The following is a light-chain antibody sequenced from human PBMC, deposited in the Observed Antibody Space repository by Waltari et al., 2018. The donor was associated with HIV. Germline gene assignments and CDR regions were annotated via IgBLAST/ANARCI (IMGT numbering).Light chain of an antibody. Sequence: SYELTQPPSVSVSPGQPASITCSGTELAQQYVYWYQQKAGQAPLVIMSKDKERPPGIPDRCSDSNSGTTVTLTISPVQSEDEAHYYCQSADSSGLYWVFGGGTKLTVL. J-gene: IGLJ3*02. CDR2: KDK. CDR3: QSADSSGLYWV. V-gene: IGLV3-25*03. CDR1: ELAQQY.